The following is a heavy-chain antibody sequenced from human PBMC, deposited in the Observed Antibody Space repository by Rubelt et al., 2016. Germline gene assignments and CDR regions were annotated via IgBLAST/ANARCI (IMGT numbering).Heavy chain of an antibody. Sequence: EVQLLESGGGLVQPGGSLRLSCAASGFTFSSYAMSWVRQAPGKGLEWVSAISGSGGSTYSADSVKGRCTISRDNSKTTLYLQTNRLRAEDTAVYYCAKGTGPRRGGTDYWGQGTLVTVSS. CDR2: ISGSGGST. D-gene: IGHD3/OR15-3a*01. J-gene: IGHJ4*02. CDR1: GFTFSSYA. CDR3: AKGTGPRRGGTDY. V-gene: IGHV3-23*01.